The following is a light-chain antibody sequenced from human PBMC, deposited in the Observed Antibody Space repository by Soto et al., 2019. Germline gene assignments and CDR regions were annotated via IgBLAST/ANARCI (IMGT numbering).Light chain of an antibody. J-gene: IGLJ2*01. CDR1: SSDVGSYNL. CDR2: EGS. Sequence: QSALTQPASVSGSPGQSITISCTGTSSDVGSYNLVSWYQQHPGKAPKLMIYEGSKRPSGVSNRFSGSKSGNTASLTISGLQAEDEADYYCCSYAGSSTFEPNVVFGGGTKLTVL. V-gene: IGLV2-23*03. CDR3: CSYAGSSTFEPNVV.